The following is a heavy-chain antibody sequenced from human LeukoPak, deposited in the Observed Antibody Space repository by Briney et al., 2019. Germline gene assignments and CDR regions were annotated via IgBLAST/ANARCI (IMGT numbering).Heavy chain of an antibody. J-gene: IGHJ6*03. CDR2: MNPNSGNT. D-gene: IGHD2/OR15-2a*01. CDR1: GYTFTSYD. Sequence: ASVKVSCKASGYTFTSYDINWVRQATGQGLEWMGWMNPNSGNTGCAQKFQGRVTMTRNTSISTAYMELSSLRSEDTAVYYCARVVNYYMDVWGKGTTVTVSS. V-gene: IGHV1-8*01. CDR3: ARVVNYYMDV.